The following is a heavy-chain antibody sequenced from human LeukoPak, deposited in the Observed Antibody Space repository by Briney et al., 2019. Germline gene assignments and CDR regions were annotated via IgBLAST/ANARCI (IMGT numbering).Heavy chain of an antibody. CDR2: IKKDGSEK. Sequence: GGSLRLSCAASGFTFSSCWMSWVRQAPGKGLEWVANIKKDGSEKYYVDSVKGRFTISRDNAKTSLYLQMISLRAEDTAVYYCAKEIWPTVTIPGWTYFDYWGQGTRVTVSS. V-gene: IGHV3-7*01. D-gene: IGHD4-17*01. CDR3: AKEIWPTVTIPGWTYFDY. J-gene: IGHJ4*02. CDR1: GFTFSSCW.